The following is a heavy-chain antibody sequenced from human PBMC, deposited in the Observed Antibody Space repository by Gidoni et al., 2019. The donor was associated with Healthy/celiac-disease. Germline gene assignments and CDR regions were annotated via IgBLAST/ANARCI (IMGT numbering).Heavy chain of an antibody. J-gene: IGHJ5*02. CDR1: GGSISSYY. D-gene: IGHD6-13*01. Sequence: QVQLQESGPVLVKPSETLSLTCTVSGGSISSYYWSWIRQPPGKGLEWIGYIYYSGSTNYNPCLKSRVTISVDTSKNQFSLKLSSVTAADTAVYYCARELVVAAGGFDPWGQGTLVTVSS. V-gene: IGHV4-59*01. CDR2: IYYSGST. CDR3: ARELVVAAGGFDP.